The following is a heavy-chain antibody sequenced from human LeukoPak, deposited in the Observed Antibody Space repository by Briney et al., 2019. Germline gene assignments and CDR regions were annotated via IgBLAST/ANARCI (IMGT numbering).Heavy chain of an antibody. CDR2: IYNDGTT. V-gene: IGHV3-66*01. J-gene: IGHJ4*02. CDR3: ARSTSGGISGFDY. Sequence: GGSLRLSCAASGFTVSSNHMSWVRQAPGKGLEWVSVIYNDGTTYYADSVKGRFTISGDNSKNTLYLQMNSLRGEDTAVYYCARSTSGGISGFDYWGQGTLVTVSS. D-gene: IGHD3-16*01. CDR1: GFTVSSNH.